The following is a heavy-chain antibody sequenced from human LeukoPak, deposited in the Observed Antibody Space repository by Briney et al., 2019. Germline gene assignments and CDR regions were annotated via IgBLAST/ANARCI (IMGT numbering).Heavy chain of an antibody. Sequence: ASVKVSCKASGYNFAHNIHWVRQAPGQGHEFMGWINPKNGGTKYAQNFQGRVTMTRDTSISTVYMELSSLRSEDTAVYYCARGTGTFGYWGQGTLVTVSS. V-gene: IGHV1-2*02. CDR1: GYNFAHN. CDR2: INPKNGGT. CDR3: ARGTGTFGY. J-gene: IGHJ4*02. D-gene: IGHD1-1*01.